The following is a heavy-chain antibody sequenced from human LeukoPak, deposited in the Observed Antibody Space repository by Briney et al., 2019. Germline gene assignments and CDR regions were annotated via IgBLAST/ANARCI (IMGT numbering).Heavy chain of an antibody. J-gene: IGHJ4*02. D-gene: IGHD3-16*01. CDR3: AGDYGASYRFDY. Sequence: SETLSLTCAVSGGSVSSGSYSWSWIRQPPGKGLEWIGYIYHSGSTTYNPSLKSRVTMSLDRSKNQVSLKLSSVTAADTAVYYCAGDYGASYRFDYWGQGTGVTVSS. CDR2: IYHSGST. V-gene: IGHV4-30-2*01. CDR1: GGSVSSGSYS.